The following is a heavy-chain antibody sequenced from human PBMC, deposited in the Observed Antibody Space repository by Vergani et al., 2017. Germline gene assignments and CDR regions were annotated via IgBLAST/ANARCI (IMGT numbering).Heavy chain of an antibody. CDR1: GYSFTSYW. D-gene: IGHD2-15*01. V-gene: IGHV5-51*01. Sequence: EVQLVQSGAEVKKPGESLKISCQGSGYSFTSYWIGWVRQMPGKGLEWMGIIYPGDSDTRYSPSFQGQVTISADKSISPAYLQWSSLKASDTAMYYCARHRGWGLVVVAATPWYYYHGMDVWGQGTTVTVSS. CDR3: ARHRGWGLVVVAATPWYYYHGMDV. J-gene: IGHJ6*02. CDR2: IYPGDSDT.